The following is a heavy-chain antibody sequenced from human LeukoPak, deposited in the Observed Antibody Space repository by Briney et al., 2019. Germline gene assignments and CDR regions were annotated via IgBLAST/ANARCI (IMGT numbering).Heavy chain of an antibody. CDR1: GGSISSYY. J-gene: IGHJ5*02. CDR3: ARDKRRDYYDSSGFWTPLGFDP. D-gene: IGHD3-22*01. CDR2: IYYSGST. Sequence: PSETLSLTCSVSGGSISSYYWSWIRQPPGKGLEWIGYIYYSGSTNYNPSLKSRVTISVDTSKNQFSLKLSSVTAADTAVYYCARDKRRDYYDSSGFWTPLGFDPWGQGTLVTVSS. V-gene: IGHV4-59*01.